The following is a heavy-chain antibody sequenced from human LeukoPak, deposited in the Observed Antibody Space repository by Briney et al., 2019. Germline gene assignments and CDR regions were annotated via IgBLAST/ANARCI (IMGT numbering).Heavy chain of an antibody. D-gene: IGHD1-26*01. CDR1: GFTFSSYS. Sequence: GGSLRLSCAASGFTFSSYSMNWVRQAPGKGLEWVSSISSSSSYIYYADSVKGRFTISRDNAKNSLYLQMNSLRAEDTAVYYCAGFIVGADYYFDYWGQGTLVTVSS. V-gene: IGHV3-21*01. CDR2: ISSSSSYI. J-gene: IGHJ4*02. CDR3: AGFIVGADYYFDY.